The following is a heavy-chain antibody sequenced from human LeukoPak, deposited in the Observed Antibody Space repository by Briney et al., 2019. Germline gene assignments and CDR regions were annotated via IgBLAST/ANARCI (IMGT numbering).Heavy chain of an antibody. CDR2: IRYDGSNK. V-gene: IGHV3-30*02. D-gene: IGHD4-17*01. CDR3: AKESTHYGGGYFDY. J-gene: IGHJ4*02. Sequence: GGSLRLSCAASGFTFSSYGMHWVRQAPGKGLEWVAFIRYDGSNKHYADSVKGRFTISRDNSKSTLYLQMNSLRAEDTAVYYCAKESTHYGGGYFDYWGQGTLVTVSS. CDR1: GFTFSSYG.